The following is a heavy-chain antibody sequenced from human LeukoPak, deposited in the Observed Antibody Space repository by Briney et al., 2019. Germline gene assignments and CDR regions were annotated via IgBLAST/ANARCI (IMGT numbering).Heavy chain of an antibody. CDR3: AKAPSPYFYGSGSYRVFDP. V-gene: IGHV3-23*01. J-gene: IGHJ5*02. CDR2: GST. D-gene: IGHD3-10*01. Sequence: GSTYYPGSLTAGFTISRDNPKNTLDAQMNRLRDEDAAVYYCAKAPSPYFYGSGSYRVFDPWGQGTLVTVSS.